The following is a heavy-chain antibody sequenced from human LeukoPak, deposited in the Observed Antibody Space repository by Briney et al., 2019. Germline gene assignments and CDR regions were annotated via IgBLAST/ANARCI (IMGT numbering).Heavy chain of an antibody. CDR2: ISGGGDYT. V-gene: IGHV3-23*01. CDR1: GFTFGSYA. J-gene: IGHJ4*02. D-gene: IGHD2-2*01. CDR3: AKELIVVVLSITSRPLDF. Sequence: GGSLILSCAASGFTFGSYALTWVRQAPGMGLEWVSTISGGGDYTYYADSVRGRFTISRDNSRNTLYLQMNSLRAEDTAVYYCAKELIVVVLSITSRPLDFWGQGTLVTVSS.